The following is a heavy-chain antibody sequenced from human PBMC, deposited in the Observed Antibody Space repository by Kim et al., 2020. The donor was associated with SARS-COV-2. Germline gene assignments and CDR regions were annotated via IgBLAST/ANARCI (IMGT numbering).Heavy chain of an antibody. D-gene: IGHD3-10*01. V-gene: IGHV4-39*01. J-gene: IGHJ6*02. CDR3: ARHRVTMVRGVRFFYYGMDV. CDR2: IYYSGST. CDR1: GGSISSSSYY. Sequence: SETLSLTCTVSGGSISSSSYYWGWIRQPPGKGLEWIGSIYYSGSTYYNPSLKSRVTISVDTSKNQFSLKLSSVTAADTAVYYCARHRVTMVRGVRFFYYGMDVWGQGTTVTVSS.